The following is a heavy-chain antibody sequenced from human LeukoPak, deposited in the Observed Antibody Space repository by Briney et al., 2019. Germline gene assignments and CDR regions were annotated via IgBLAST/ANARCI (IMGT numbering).Heavy chain of an antibody. J-gene: IGHJ4*02. Sequence: PGGSLRLSCAASGFTFTTYGMHWVRQAPGKGLEWVAIIWYDGSNKYYADSVKGRFTVSRDNSKNTLYLQMNSLRAEDTAVYYCAAGEPYVYWGQGTLVTVS. V-gene: IGHV3-33*01. CDR3: AAGEPYVY. CDR1: GFTFTTYG. D-gene: IGHD1-14*01. CDR2: IWYDGSNK.